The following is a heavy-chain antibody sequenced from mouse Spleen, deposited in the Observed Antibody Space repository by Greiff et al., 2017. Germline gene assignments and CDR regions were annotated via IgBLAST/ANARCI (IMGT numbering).Heavy chain of an antibody. CDR3: ARERELGRWFAY. CDR1: GYTFTSYW. Sequence: VQLQQPGAELVKPGASVKLSCKASGYTFTSYWMHWVKQRPGQGLEWIGMIHPNSGSTNYNEKFKSKATLTVDKSSSTAYMQLSSLTSEDSAVYYCARERELGRWFAYWGQGTLVTVSA. J-gene: IGHJ3*01. V-gene: IGHV1-64*01. CDR2: IHPNSGST.